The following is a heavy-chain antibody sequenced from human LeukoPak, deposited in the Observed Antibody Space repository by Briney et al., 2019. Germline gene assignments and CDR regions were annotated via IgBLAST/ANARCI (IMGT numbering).Heavy chain of an antibody. J-gene: IGHJ3*02. CDR3: ARHDRSGYSAFDI. Sequence: SVALSILFDVYGWFFISYYWSWTRPPPAKKVKMIEEITDSGSTNYNPSLKSRVTISVDTSKNHFSLKLSSVTAADTAVYYCARHDRSGYSAFDIWGQGPMVTVSS. CDR1: GWFFISYY. D-gene: IGHD3-22*01. V-gene: IGHV4-34*01. CDR2: ITDSGST.